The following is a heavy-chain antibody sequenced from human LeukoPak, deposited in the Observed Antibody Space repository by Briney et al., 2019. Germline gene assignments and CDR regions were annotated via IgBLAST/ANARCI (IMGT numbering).Heavy chain of an antibody. Sequence: ASVKVSCKASGYTFTGYYIHWVRHAPGQGLEWMGWINPNSGGTHYAQKFQGRVTMTRDTSISTAYMDLSTLRSDDTAVYYWARGSIVGATFDYFDYWGQGTLVTVSS. V-gene: IGHV1-2*02. J-gene: IGHJ4*02. D-gene: IGHD1-26*01. CDR1: GYTFTGYY. CDR3: ARGSIVGATFDYFDY. CDR2: INPNSGGT.